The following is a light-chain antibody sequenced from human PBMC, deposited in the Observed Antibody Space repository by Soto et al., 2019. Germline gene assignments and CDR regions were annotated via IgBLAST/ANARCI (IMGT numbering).Light chain of an antibody. CDR3: HQYGGLPKT. J-gene: IGKJ1*01. V-gene: IGKV3-20*01. CDR1: QSISANY. CDR2: GVS. Sequence: EIVLTQSPGTVSLSPGDRATLSCRASQSISANYLAWYQQKPGQAPRLLIYGVSIRATGIPDRFAGSGSGPDFTLTIGRLEPEDFAVYYCHQYGGLPKTFGQGTTVEIK.